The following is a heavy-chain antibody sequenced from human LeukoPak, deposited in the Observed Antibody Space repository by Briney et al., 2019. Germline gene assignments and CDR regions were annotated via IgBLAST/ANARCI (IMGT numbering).Heavy chain of an antibody. J-gene: IGHJ4*02. V-gene: IGHV1-69*13. Sequence: SVTVSCKASGGTFISYAISWVRQAPGQGLEWMGGIIPIFGTANYAQKFQGRVTITADESTSTAYMELSSLRSEDTAVYYCARGRYYDSSGYPDYWGQGTLVTVSS. D-gene: IGHD3-22*01. CDR3: ARGRYYDSSGYPDY. CDR1: GGTFISYA. CDR2: IIPIFGTA.